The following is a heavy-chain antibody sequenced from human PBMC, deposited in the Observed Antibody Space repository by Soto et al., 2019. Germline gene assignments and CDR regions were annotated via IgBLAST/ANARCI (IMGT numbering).Heavy chain of an antibody. V-gene: IGHV3-48*01. CDR1: GFTFSSYS. CDR2: ISSSSSTI. J-gene: IGHJ4*02. Sequence: GGSLRLSCAASGFTFSSYSMNWVRQAPGKGLEWVSYISSSSSTIYYADSVKGRFTISRDNAKNSLYLQMNSLRAEDTAVYYCARTHGSGSYTYYFDYWGQGTLVTVSS. D-gene: IGHD3-10*01. CDR3: ARTHGSGSYTYYFDY.